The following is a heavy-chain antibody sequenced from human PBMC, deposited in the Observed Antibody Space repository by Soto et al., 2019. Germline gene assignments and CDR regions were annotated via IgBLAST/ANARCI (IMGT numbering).Heavy chain of an antibody. CDR2: IYFRGST. D-gene: IGHD3-22*01. J-gene: IGHJ4*02. Sequence: SETLSLTCTVSGGYISSYGWSWIRQPPGKGLEWIGYIYFRGSTNYNPSLKSRVTISVDTSKNQFSLKLSSVTAADTAVYYCAKSYYDSSGYYYQTGLFDYWGQGALVTVSS. V-gene: IGHV4-59*01. CDR3: AKSYYDSSGYYYQTGLFDY. CDR1: GGYISSYG.